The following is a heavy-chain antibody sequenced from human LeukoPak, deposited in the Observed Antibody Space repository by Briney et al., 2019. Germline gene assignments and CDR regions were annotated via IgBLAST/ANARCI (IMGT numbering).Heavy chain of an antibody. CDR3: ARGPLDSGYTYFDY. CDR1: GGSISSYY. Sequence: SETLSLTCTVSGGSISSYYWSWIRQPPGKGLEWIGYFSYSGSTNYNPSLKSRVTISVDTSKNQFSLKLSSVTAADTAVYYCARGPLDSGYTYFDYWGQGTLVSVAS. V-gene: IGHV4-59*01. CDR2: FSYSGST. D-gene: IGHD5-12*01. J-gene: IGHJ4*02.